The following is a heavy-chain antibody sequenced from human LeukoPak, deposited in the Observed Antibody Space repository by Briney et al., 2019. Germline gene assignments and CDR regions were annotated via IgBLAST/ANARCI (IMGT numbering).Heavy chain of an antibody. CDR2: IYYSGST. J-gene: IGHJ4*02. CDR1: GGSISSSSYY. Sequence: SETLSLTCTVSGGSISSSSYYWGWIRQPPGKGLEWIGSIYYSGSTYYNPSLKSRVTISVDTSKNQFSLKVSSVTAVDTAVYYCATRAAIENYFDYWGQGTLVTVSS. D-gene: IGHD2-21*01. V-gene: IGHV4-39*07. CDR3: ATRAAIENYFDY.